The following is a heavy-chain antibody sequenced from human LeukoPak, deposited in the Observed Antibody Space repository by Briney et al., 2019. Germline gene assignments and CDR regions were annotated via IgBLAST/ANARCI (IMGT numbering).Heavy chain of an antibody. D-gene: IGHD3-10*01. CDR1: GDSISSSSYH. CDR3: ARQRDGSGSYFEN. V-gene: IGHV4-39*01. J-gene: IGHJ4*02. Sequence: SETLSLTCTVSGDSISSSSYHWGWIRQPPGKGLEWIGSIYYSGSTYYNPSLKSRVTISVDTSKNQFSLKLSSVTAADTAVYYCARQRDGSGSYFENWGQGTLVTVSS. CDR2: IYYSGST.